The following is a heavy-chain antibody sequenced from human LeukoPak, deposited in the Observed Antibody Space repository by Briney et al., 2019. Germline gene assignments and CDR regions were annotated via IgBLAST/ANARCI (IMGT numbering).Heavy chain of an antibody. V-gene: IGHV3-30*03. CDR1: GFTFSSYG. CDR2: ISYDGSNK. CDR3: ALFWSGDYYYYYMDV. Sequence: PGGSLRLSCAASGFTFSSYGMHWVRQAPGKGLEWVAVISYDGSNKYYADSVKGRFTISRDNSKNTLYLQMNSLRAEDTAVYYCALFWSGDYYYYYMDVWGKGTTVTVSS. D-gene: IGHD3-3*01. J-gene: IGHJ6*03.